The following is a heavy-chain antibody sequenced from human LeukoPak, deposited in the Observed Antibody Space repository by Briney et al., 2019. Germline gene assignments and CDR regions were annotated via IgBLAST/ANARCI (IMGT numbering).Heavy chain of an antibody. J-gene: IGHJ6*02. CDR2: ITGSGGST. V-gene: IGHV3-23*01. D-gene: IGHD3-10*01. Sequence: GGSLRLSCAASGFTFSSYAMTWVRQAPGKGLEWVSVITGSGGSTDYADSVKGRFTISRDNSKNTLYLQMNSLRAEDTAVYYCAKAVGGYYGMDVWGQGTTVTVSS. CDR3: AKAVGGYYGMDV. CDR1: GFTFSSYA.